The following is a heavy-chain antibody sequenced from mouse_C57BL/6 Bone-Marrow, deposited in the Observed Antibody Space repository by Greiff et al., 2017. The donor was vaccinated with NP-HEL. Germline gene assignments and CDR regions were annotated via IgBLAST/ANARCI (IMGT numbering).Heavy chain of an antibody. Sequence: VQLQQSGPELVKPGASVKILRKASGYTFTDHIMDWVKQSPGKSPEWIGDIYPNNGGTIYNQKFKGKATFTVDKSSSTAYMELRSLTSEDTAVYYCARDYYGPPYWYFDVWGTGTTVTVSS. V-gene: IGHV1-18*01. CDR3: ARDYYGPPYWYFDV. J-gene: IGHJ1*03. CDR1: GYTFTDHI. CDR2: IYPNNGGT. D-gene: IGHD1-1*01.